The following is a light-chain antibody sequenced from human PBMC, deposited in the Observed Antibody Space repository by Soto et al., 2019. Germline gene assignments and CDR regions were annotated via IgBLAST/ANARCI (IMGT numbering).Light chain of an antibody. CDR2: DAS. J-gene: IGKJ1*01. Sequence: SHMTQSPSTLPASVGDRVTITCRASQSISNWLAWYQQKPGKAPXXLIYDASSLESGVPSRFSGIGSGTEFTLTISSLPPDDFATYDCQQYNSYWTFCQGTKVDIK. CDR1: QSISNW. V-gene: IGKV1-5*01. CDR3: QQYNSYWT.